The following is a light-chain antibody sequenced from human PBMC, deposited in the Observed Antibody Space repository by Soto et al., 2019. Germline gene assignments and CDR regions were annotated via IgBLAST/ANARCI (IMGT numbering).Light chain of an antibody. J-gene: IGKJ3*01. CDR1: QGIRNW. CDR3: QQASSSPFT. V-gene: IGKV1-12*01. Sequence: DIHMSQSPSSVSASVGDRVIITCRASQGIRNWLAWYQQKPGKAPKLLIYAASNLQSGVPSRFSGSGAGTEFTLPISSLQPEDFATYFCQQASSSPFTFGPGTKVDIK. CDR2: AAS.